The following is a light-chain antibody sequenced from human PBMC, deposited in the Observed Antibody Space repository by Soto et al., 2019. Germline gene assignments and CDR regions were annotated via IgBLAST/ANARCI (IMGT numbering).Light chain of an antibody. V-gene: IGKV1-5*03. CDR3: QQYNTFWT. CDR1: QMIYTW. CDR2: EAS. Sequence: DIQMTQSPSTLSASVGDRVTITCRASQMIYTWLAWYQQKPGKAPKLLIYEASSLDVGVPSRFSGSGSGTEFTLTISSLQPDDFATYYCQQYNTFWTFGQGTKVDIK. J-gene: IGKJ1*01.